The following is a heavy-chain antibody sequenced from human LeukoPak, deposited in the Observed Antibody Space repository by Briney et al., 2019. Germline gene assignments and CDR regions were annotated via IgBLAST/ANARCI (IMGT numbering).Heavy chain of an antibody. V-gene: IGHV3-30*04. CDR3: ARDKLEWLQTPQYYFDY. CDR2: ISYDGSNK. D-gene: IGHD3-3*01. Sequence: GGSLRLSCAASGFTFSSYAMHWVRQAPGKGLEWVAVISYDGSNKYYADSVKGRFTISRDNSKNTLYLQMNSLRAEDTAVYYCARDKLEWLQTPQYYFDYWGQGTLVTVSS. J-gene: IGHJ4*02. CDR1: GFTFSSYA.